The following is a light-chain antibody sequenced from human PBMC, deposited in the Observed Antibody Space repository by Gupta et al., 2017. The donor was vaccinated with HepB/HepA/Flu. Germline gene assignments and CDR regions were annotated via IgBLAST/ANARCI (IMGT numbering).Light chain of an antibody. CDR3: CSLAGSNTYVV. CDR2: EVI. J-gene: IGLJ2*01. V-gene: IGLV2-23*02. CDR1: CSDVGGYSL. Sequence: ALTQPPSVSASPGESITISCTGTCSDVGGYSLVPWYQQRPGKVPRLMIYEVIKRPSGVSNRFSGSKSGNTTALTIAGLQAEEEADYYCCSLAGSNTYVVVGGGTKVTVL.